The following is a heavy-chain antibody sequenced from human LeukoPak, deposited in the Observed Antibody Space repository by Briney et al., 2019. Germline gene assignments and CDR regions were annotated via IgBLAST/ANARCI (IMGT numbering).Heavy chain of an antibody. D-gene: IGHD3-3*01. CDR2: IRPSGDNT. CDR1: GFTFSSYD. CDR3: AGHFGAWHYFDY. V-gene: IGHV3-23*01. Sequence: GGSLRLSCAASGFTFSSYDMTWVRQAPGRGLEWVSSIRPSGDNTYYGDSVKGRFTISRDNSKNTLYLQMNSLRGEDTAVYYCAGHFGAWHYFDYWGQGTLVTVSS. J-gene: IGHJ4*02.